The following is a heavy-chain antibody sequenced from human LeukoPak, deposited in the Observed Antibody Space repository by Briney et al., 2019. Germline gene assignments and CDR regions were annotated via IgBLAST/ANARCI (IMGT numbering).Heavy chain of an antibody. V-gene: IGHV4-59*05. CDR3: ARQLLPAGFDY. Sequence: SENLSLTCTVSGGSISSYYWSWIRQPPGKGLEWIGSIYYSGSTYYNPSLKSRVTISVDTSKNQFSLKLSSVTAADTAVYYCARQLLPAGFDYWGQGTLVTVSS. D-gene: IGHD2-2*01. CDR2: IYYSGST. CDR1: GGSISSYY. J-gene: IGHJ4*02.